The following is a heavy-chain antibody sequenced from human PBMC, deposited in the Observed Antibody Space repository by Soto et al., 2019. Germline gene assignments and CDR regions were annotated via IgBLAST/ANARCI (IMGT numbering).Heavy chain of an antibody. Sequence: EVQLVESGGGLVQPGRSLRLSCAASGFIFDDFGMHWVRQAPGKGLEWVSGVTWDSGNMDYADSVKGRFTITRDNAKNSLYLQLNSLGGEDTALYYCAKDRYGSLEGGMDVWGQGTTVTVSS. V-gene: IGHV3-9*01. CDR1: GFIFDDFG. J-gene: IGHJ6*02. D-gene: IGHD1-26*01. CDR2: VTWDSGNM. CDR3: AKDRYGSLEGGMDV.